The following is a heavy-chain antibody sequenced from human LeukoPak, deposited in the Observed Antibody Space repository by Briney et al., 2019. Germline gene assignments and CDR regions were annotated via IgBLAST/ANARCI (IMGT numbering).Heavy chain of an antibody. Sequence: PGGSLRLSCAASGFTFSNAWMNWVRQAPGKGLEWVGRIKSETSGGTIEYAAPVEGRFSISRDDSKGTVYLQMNILKTEDTAVYYCTTDYYNSPYSWSQGTLVTVSS. CDR1: GFTFSNAW. D-gene: IGHD3-10*01. CDR2: IKSETSGGTI. J-gene: IGHJ5*02. V-gene: IGHV3-15*01. CDR3: TTDYYNSPYS.